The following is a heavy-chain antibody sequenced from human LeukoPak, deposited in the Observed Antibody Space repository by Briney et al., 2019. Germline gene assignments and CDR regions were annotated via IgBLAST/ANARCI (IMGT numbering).Heavy chain of an antibody. CDR1: GFTFSSYG. CDR3: AKDYGESDDY. J-gene: IGHJ4*02. V-gene: IGHV3-30*18. CDR2: ISYDGSNK. D-gene: IGHD7-27*01. Sequence: GRSLRLSCAASGFTFSSYGMHWVRQAPGRGLEWVAVISYDGSNKYYADSVKGRFTISRDNSKNTLYLQMNSLRAEDTAVYYCAKDYGESDDYWGQGTLVTVSS.